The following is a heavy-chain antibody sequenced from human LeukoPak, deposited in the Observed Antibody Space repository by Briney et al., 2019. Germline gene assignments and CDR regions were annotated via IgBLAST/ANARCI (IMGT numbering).Heavy chain of an antibody. CDR2: IHYSGTT. Sequence: SETLSLTCTVSGGSISNYYWSWIRQPPGKGLEWIGYIHYSGTTNYNPSLKSRVTISVDTSKNQFSLKVNSVTAADTAVYYCARDYPWFDPWGQGTLVTVSS. V-gene: IGHV4-59*01. J-gene: IGHJ5*02. CDR1: GGSISNYY. CDR3: ARDYPWFDP.